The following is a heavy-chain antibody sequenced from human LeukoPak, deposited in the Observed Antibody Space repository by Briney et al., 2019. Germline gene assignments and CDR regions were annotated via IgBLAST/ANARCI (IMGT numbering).Heavy chain of an antibody. CDR2: FDPEDGET. J-gene: IGHJ4*02. Sequence: GASVKVSCKVSGYTLTELSMHWVRQAPGKGLEWMGGFDPEDGETIYAQKFQGRVTMTEDTSTDTAYMELSSLRSEDTAVYYCATDTRGHDYGGKNFDYWGQGTLVTVSS. V-gene: IGHV1-24*01. CDR3: ATDTRGHDYGGKNFDY. D-gene: IGHD4-23*01. CDR1: GYTLTELS.